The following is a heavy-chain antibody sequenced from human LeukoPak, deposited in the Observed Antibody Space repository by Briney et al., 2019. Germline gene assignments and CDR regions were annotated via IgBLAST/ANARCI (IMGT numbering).Heavy chain of an antibody. CDR1: GFSLNTSEVG. CDR2: IYWDDDK. J-gene: IGHJ5*02. CDR3: ALDRIHLWSS. Sequence: SGPTLVNPTQTLTLTCTFSGFSLNTSEVGVGWIGQPPGKALEWLALIYWDDDKRYSPSLKSRLTITKDTSKNQVVLTMTNTDPVDTATYYCALDRIHLWSSWGQGTLVTVSS. D-gene: IGHD5-18*01. V-gene: IGHV2-5*02.